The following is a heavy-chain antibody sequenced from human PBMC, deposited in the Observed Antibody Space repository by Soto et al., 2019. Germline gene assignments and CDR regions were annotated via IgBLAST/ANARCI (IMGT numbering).Heavy chain of an antibody. CDR3: ASEGLWFGELLQG. Sequence: GGSLRLSCAASGFTFSSYWMHWVRQAPGKGLVWVSRINSDGSSTSYADSVKGRFTISRDNAKNTLYLQMNSLRAEDTAVYYCASEGLWFGELLQGWGQGTTVTVSS. V-gene: IGHV3-74*01. J-gene: IGHJ6*02. CDR1: GFTFSSYW. CDR2: INSDGSST. D-gene: IGHD3-10*01.